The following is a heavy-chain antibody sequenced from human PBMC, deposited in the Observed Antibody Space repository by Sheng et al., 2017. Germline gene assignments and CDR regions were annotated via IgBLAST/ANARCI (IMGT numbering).Heavy chain of an antibody. D-gene: IGHD6-19*01. Sequence: EVQLVETGGGLIQPGGSLRLSCGASGFRVNTEYMTWVRQAPGKGLEWVSILYSGGSSYNADSVRGRFTVSRDESQNKFFLQMSSLRAEDTAIYYCARRVGWAGRYFFDGWGQGVQVIVSS. CDR2: LYSGGSS. CDR3: ARRVGWAGRYFFDG. J-gene: IGHJ4*02. CDR1: GFRVNTEY. V-gene: IGHV3-53*02.